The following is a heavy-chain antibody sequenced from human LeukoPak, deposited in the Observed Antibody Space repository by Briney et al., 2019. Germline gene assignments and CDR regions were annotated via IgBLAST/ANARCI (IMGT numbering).Heavy chain of an antibody. CDR3: ARSIENPNQLDY. D-gene: IGHD2-2*01. V-gene: IGHV1-69*13. J-gene: IGHJ4*02. Sequence: ASVKVSCKASGGTFSSYAISWVRQAPGQGLEWMGGIIPIFGTANYAQKFQGRVTITADESTSTAYMELSSLRSEDTAVYYCARSIENPNQLDYWGQGTLVTVSS. CDR2: IIPIFGTA. CDR1: GGTFSSYA.